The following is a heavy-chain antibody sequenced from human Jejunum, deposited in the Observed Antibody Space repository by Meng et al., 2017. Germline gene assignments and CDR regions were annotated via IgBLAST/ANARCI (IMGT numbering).Heavy chain of an antibody. J-gene: IGHJ4*02. Sequence: GSLRLSCTVSGYSISSGYYWGWIRQPPGKGLEWIGSIYHSGSAYYNPSLKRRVTISVDTSKNQFSRKLSSVTAADTAVYYCARAGEATTVVTPPVDWGQGTLVTVSS. V-gene: IGHV4-38-2*02. CDR3: ARAGEATTVVTPPVD. CDR2: IYHSGSA. CDR1: GYSISSGYY. D-gene: IGHD4-23*01.